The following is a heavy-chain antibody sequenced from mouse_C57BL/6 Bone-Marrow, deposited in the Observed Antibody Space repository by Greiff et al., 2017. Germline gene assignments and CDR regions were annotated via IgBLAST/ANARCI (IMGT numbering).Heavy chain of an antibody. CDR1: GYTFTSYW. CDR2: IYPGNSDT. CDR3: TRWGYYDWFAY. J-gene: IGHJ3*01. V-gene: IGHV1-5*01. D-gene: IGHD2-3*01. Sequence: EVQLQQSGTVLARPGASVKMSCKTSGYTFTSYWMHWVKQRPGQGLEWIGAIYPGNSDTSYNQKFKGKAKLTAVTSSSTAYMELSSLTIEDSAVXYCTRWGYYDWFAYWGQGTLVTVSA.